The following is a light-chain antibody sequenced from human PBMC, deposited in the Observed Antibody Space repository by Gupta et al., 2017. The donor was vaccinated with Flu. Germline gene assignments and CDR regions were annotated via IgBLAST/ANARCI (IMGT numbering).Light chain of an antibody. CDR1: ISNIGINY. CDR2: TDY. J-gene: IGLJ3*02. V-gene: IGLV1-47*01. Sequence: RITISCTGTISNIGINYVYQYQHRPGTAPKLLICTDYQRPSGVPDRFSGSKSGTSAALAISGLRSEDDGDYYCAAWDDSGSLWVFGGGTKLTVL. CDR3: AAWDDSGSLWV.